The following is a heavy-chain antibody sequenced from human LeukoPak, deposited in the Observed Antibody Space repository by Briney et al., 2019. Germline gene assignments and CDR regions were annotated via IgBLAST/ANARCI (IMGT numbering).Heavy chain of an antibody. CDR1: GYTFSGYY. CDR2: INPNSGGT. CDR3: ATEVTD. V-gene: IGHV1-2*02. Sequence: ASVTVSCKASGYTFSGYYMHWVRQAPGQGLEWMGWINPNSGGTKYAQKFQGRVTMTRDTSISTAYMELSRLRSDDTAVYYCATEVTDWGQGTLVTVSS. J-gene: IGHJ4*02. D-gene: IGHD5-18*01.